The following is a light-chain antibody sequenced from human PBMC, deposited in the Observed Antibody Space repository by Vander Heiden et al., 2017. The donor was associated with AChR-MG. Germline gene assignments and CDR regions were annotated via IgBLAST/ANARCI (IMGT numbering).Light chain of an antibody. J-gene: IGKJ2*01. CDR2: WAS. Sequence: DIVMTQSPDSLAVSLGERATINCKSSQSVLYSSNNKNCLAWYQQKPGQPPKLLIYWASTRESGVPDRFSGSGSETDFTLTISSLQAEDVAVYYCQQCDSTPHTFGQGTKLEIK. CDR3: QQCDSTPHT. V-gene: IGKV4-1*01. CDR1: QSVLYSSNNKNC.